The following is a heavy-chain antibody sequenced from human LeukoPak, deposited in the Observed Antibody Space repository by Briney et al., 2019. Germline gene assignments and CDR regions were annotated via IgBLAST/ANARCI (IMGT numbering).Heavy chain of an antibody. J-gene: IGHJ4*02. CDR3: ARPQIYSSSGSAGLDY. CDR2: ISDSGST. Sequence: ASETLSLTCTVSGGSISSRSYYWGWIRQPPGKGLEWIGKISDSGSTYYSPSLRSRVTISIDTSKNQFSLKLSSVTAADTAVYYCARPQIYSSSGSAGLDYWGQGTLVTVSS. D-gene: IGHD6-13*01. CDR1: GGSISSRSYY. V-gene: IGHV4-39*01.